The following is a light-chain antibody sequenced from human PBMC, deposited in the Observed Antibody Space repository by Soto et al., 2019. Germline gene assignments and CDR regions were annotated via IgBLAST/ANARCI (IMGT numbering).Light chain of an antibody. Sequence: EIVLTQSPATLSLSPGERATLSCRASQSVSSYLAWYHQKPGQAPRLLLNDASNRATGIPAKFSGSGSGTEFTLTISSLEHEDFAVYYCQQRSNWPPTFGQGTKVDIK. CDR3: QQRSNWPPT. CDR2: DAS. J-gene: IGKJ1*01. V-gene: IGKV3-11*01. CDR1: QSVSSY.